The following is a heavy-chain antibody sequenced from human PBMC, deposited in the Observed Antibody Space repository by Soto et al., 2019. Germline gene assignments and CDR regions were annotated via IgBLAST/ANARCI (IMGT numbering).Heavy chain of an antibody. CDR2: IIPIFGTA. J-gene: IGHJ6*03. Sequence: ASVKVSCKASGYTFTSYDINWVRQAPGQGLEWMGGIIPIFGTANYAQKFQGRVTITADESTSTAYMELSSLRSEDTAVYYYAREVHKHYYYYYMGGWGKGTTVTVS. V-gene: IGHV1-69*13. CDR1: GYTFTSYD. CDR3: AREVHKHYYYYYMGG.